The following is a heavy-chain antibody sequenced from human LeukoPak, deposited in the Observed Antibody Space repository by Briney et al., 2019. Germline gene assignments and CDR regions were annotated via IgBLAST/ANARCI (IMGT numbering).Heavy chain of an antibody. CDR2: ISSSGSTI. Sequence: GGSLRLSCAASGFTFSDYYMSWIRQAPGTGLEWVSYISSSGSTIYYADSVKGRFPISRDNAKNSLYLQMNSLRAEDTAVYYCARMKWLANYFDYWGQGTLVTVSS. D-gene: IGHD3-22*01. J-gene: IGHJ4*02. CDR3: ARMKWLANYFDY. CDR1: GFTFSDYY. V-gene: IGHV3-11*04.